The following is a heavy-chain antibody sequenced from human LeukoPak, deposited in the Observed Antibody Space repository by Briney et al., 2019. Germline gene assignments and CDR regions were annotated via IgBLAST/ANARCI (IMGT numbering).Heavy chain of an antibody. D-gene: IGHD3-22*01. J-gene: IGHJ5*02. Sequence: GGSLRLSCAVSGFTVSSDYVSWVRQAPGKGLEWVANIKQDGSEKYYVDSVKGRFTISRDNAKNSLYLQMNSLRAEDTAVYYCARPSLFYYYDSSGYSEGWFDPWGQGTLVTVSS. CDR3: ARPSLFYYYDSSGYSEGWFDP. CDR1: GFTVSSDY. V-gene: IGHV3-7*01. CDR2: IKQDGSEK.